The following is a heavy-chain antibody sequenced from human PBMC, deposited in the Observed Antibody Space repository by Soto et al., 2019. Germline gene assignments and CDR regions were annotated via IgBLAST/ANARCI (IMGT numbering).Heavy chain of an antibody. J-gene: IGHJ4*02. Sequence: PGESLKISCKGSVYSFTSYWIGWVRQMPGKGLEWMGIIYPGDSDTRYSPSFQGQVTISADKSISTAYLQWSSLKASDTAMYYCARRATELSLYFDYWGQGTLVTVSS. CDR1: VYSFTSYW. D-gene: IGHD3-16*02. CDR2: IYPGDSDT. CDR3: ARRATELSLYFDY. V-gene: IGHV5-51*01.